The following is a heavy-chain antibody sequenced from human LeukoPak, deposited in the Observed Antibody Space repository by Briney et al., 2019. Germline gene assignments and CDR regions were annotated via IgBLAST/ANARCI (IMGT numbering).Heavy chain of an antibody. D-gene: IGHD3-9*01. CDR3: ASYVLRYFDWLLQTPPFRGY. Sequence: SQTLSLTCAISGDSVSSNSAAWNWIRQSPSRGLEWLGRTYYRSKWYNDYAVSVKSRITINPDTSKNQFSLQLNSVTPEDTAVYYCASYVLRYFDWLLQTPPFRGYWGQGTLVTVSS. J-gene: IGHJ4*02. V-gene: IGHV6-1*01. CDR1: GDSVSSNSAA. CDR2: TYYRSKWYN.